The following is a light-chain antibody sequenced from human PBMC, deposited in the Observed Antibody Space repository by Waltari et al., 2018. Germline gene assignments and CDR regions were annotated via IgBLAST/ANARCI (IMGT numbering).Light chain of an antibody. Sequence: DIQMTQSPSTLSASVGDRVTITCRASENINTWVAWYQQKPGKAPNLLIYKASSLESGVPSRFSGSGSVTEFTLTISGLQPDDFATYYCQQYNRYSTFGQGTRVEVK. V-gene: IGKV1-5*03. CDR3: QQYNRYST. CDR2: KAS. J-gene: IGKJ5*01. CDR1: ENINTW.